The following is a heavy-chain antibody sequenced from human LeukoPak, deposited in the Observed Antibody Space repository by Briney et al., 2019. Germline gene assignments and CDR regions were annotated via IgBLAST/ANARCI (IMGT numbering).Heavy chain of an antibody. J-gene: IGHJ4*02. CDR1: GFTFSSYG. CDR2: ISYDGSNK. V-gene: IGHV3-30*18. D-gene: IGHD6-13*01. CDR3: AKDAAAGTRPYYSDY. Sequence: PGRSLRLSCAASGFTFSSYGMHWVRQAPGKGLEWVAVISYDGSNKYYADSVKGRFTISRDNSKNTLYLQMNSLRAEDTAVYYCAKDAAAGTRPYYSDYWGQGTLVTVSS.